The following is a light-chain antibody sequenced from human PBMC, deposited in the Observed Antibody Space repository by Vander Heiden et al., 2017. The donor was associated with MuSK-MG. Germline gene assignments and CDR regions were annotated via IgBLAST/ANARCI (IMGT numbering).Light chain of an antibody. V-gene: IGLV3-1*01. J-gene: IGLJ2*01. CDR1: KLGDKY. Sequence: SSELHPPPSVSLSPGQTASITCSGDKLGDKYACWYQQKPGQSPVLVIYQDSKRPSGIPERFSGSNSGNTATLTISGTQAMDEADYYCQAWDSSTVVFGGGTKLTVL. CDR2: QDS. CDR3: QAWDSSTVV.